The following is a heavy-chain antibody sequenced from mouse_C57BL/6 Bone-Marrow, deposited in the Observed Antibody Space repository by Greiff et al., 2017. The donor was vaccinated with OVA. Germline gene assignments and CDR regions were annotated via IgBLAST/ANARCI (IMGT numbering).Heavy chain of an antibody. CDR3: ARDFDYDYAMDY. D-gene: IGHD2-4*01. J-gene: IGHJ4*01. Sequence: EVKLMESGPGLVKPSQSLSLTCSVTGYSITSGYYWNWIRQFPGNKLEWMGYISYDGSNNYNPSLKNRISITRDTSKNQFFLKLNSVTTEDTATYYCARDFDYDYAMDYWGQGTSVTVSS. CDR2: ISYDGSN. CDR1: GYSITSGYY. V-gene: IGHV3-6*01.